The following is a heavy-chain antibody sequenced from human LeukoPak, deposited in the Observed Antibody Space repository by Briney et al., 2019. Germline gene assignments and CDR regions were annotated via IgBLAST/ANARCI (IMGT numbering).Heavy chain of an antibody. CDR3: ARVVDSSGYYYYHYMDV. Sequence: PSETLSLTCTVSGGSISSYYWSWIRQPPGKGLEWIGYIYYSGSTNYNPSLTSRVTISVDTSKNQFSLKLSSVTAADTAVYYCARVVDSSGYYYYHYMDVWGKGTTVTVSS. J-gene: IGHJ6*03. D-gene: IGHD3-22*01. CDR1: GGSISSYY. CDR2: IYYSGST. V-gene: IGHV4-59*01.